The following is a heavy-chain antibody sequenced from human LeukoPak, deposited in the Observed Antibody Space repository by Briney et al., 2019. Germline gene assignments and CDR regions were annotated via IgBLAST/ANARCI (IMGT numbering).Heavy chain of an antibody. Sequence: PSETLSLTCTVPGYSISSAYYWGWIRQPPGKGLEWIGSIYHSGSTYYNPSLKSRVTMSVDTSKNQLSLKLSSVTAADTAVYYCAREKSSSYGLAQHWGQGTLVTVSS. CDR1: GYSISSAYY. CDR3: AREKSSSYGLAQH. CDR2: IYHSGST. D-gene: IGHD3-22*01. J-gene: IGHJ1*01. V-gene: IGHV4-38-2*02.